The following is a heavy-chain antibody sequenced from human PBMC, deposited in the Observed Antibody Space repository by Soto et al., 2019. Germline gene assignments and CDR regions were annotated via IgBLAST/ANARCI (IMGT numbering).Heavy chain of an antibody. CDR2: IYYSGST. CDR3: ARQPGPNSYCSSTSCADY. V-gene: IGHV4-59*08. Sequence: ETLSLPCTVSGGSISSYYWSWIRQPPGKGLEWIGYIYYSGSTNYNPSLKSRVTISVDTSKNQFSLKLSSVTAADTAVYYCARQPGPNSYCSSTSCADYWGQGTLVTVSS. J-gene: IGHJ4*02. CDR1: GGSISSYY. D-gene: IGHD2-2*01.